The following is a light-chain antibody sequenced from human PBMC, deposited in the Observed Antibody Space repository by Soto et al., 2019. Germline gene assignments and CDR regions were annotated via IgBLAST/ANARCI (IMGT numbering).Light chain of an antibody. Sequence: DIQMTQSPSSLSASVGDRVSITCRASQGIRSWLAWYEQTQEKAPKSXIYAASSLQSGVPSRFSCSGAGTNCTRTISSLQPEDFATYYCQQYNTYTITFGQGTRLEIK. V-gene: IGKV1D-16*01. CDR2: AAS. CDR1: QGIRSW. CDR3: QQYNTYTIT. J-gene: IGKJ5*01.